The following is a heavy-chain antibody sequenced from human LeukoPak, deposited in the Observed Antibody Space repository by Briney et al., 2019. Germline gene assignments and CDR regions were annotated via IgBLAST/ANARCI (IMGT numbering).Heavy chain of an antibody. CDR2: IKQDGSEK. Sequence: GGSLRLSCAASGFTFSSYWMSWVRQAPGKGLEWVAYIKQDGSEKYYVDSVKGRFTISRDNAKNSLYLQMNSLRAEDTAVYYCAREDVYYDFWSGYLPAARYYFDYWGQGTLVTVSS. V-gene: IGHV3-7*01. J-gene: IGHJ4*02. D-gene: IGHD3-3*01. CDR1: GFTFSSYW. CDR3: AREDVYYDFWSGYLPAARYYFDY.